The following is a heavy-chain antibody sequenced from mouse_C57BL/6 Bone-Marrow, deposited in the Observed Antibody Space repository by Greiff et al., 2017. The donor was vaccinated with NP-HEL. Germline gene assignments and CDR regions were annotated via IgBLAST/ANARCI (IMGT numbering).Heavy chain of an antibody. Sequence: EVKLVESGGGLVKPGGSLKLSCAASGFTFSSYAMSWVRQTPEKRLEWVATISDGGSYTYYPDNVKGRFTISRDNAKNNLYLQMSHLKSEDTAMYYCARDGGYGDAMDYWGQGTSVTVSS. CDR1: GFTFSSYA. CDR3: ARDGGYGDAMDY. D-gene: IGHD3-1*01. CDR2: ISDGGSYT. V-gene: IGHV5-4*01. J-gene: IGHJ4*01.